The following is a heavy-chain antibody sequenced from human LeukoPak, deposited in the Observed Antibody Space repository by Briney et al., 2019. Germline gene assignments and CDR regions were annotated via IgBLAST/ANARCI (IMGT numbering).Heavy chain of an antibody. CDR2: IIPIFGTA. Sequence: SVKVSCKASGGTFSSYVISWVRQAPGQGLEWMGGIIPIFGTANYAQKFQGRVTITADESTSTAYMELSSLRSEDTAVYYCALYYYDSSGYYYDLPNFDYWGQGTLVTVSS. CDR1: GGTFSSYV. J-gene: IGHJ4*02. CDR3: ALYYYDSSGYYYDLPNFDY. V-gene: IGHV1-69*13. D-gene: IGHD3-22*01.